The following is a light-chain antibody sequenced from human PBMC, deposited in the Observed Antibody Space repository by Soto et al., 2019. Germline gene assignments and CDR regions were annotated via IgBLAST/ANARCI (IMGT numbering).Light chain of an antibody. CDR3: AAWDDSLNGFV. Sequence: QSVLTQPPSVSGAPGQRVTISCTGSNSNIGAGYDVHWYQQLPGTAPKLLIYSNNQWPSGVPDRLSGSKSGTSASLAISGLQSEDEADYYCAAWDDSLNGFVFGTGTKVTVL. V-gene: IGLV1-44*01. J-gene: IGLJ1*01. CDR1: NSNIGAGYD. CDR2: SNN.